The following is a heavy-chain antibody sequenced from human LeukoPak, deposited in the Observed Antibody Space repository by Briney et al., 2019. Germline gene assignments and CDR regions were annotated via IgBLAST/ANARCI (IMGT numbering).Heavy chain of an antibody. V-gene: IGHV3-23*01. CDR3: AKEGYYGSGSFDY. J-gene: IGHJ4*02. CDR1: GFTFSSYV. Sequence: PGGSLRLSCAASGFTFSSYVMSWVRQAPGKGLEWVSSMSRSGDSTYYADSAKGRFTISRDNSKNTLYLQMNSLRAEDTALYYCAKEGYYGSGSFDYWGQGTLVTVSS. D-gene: IGHD3-10*01. CDR2: MSRSGDST.